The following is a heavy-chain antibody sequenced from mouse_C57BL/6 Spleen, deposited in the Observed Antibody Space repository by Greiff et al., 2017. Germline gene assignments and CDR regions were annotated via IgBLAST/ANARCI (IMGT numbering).Heavy chain of an antibody. D-gene: IGHD1-1*01. Sequence: QVQLQQSGAELARPGASVKLSCKASGYTFTSYGISWVKQRTGQGLEWIGEIYPRSGNTYYNEKFKGKATLTADKSSSTAYMELRSLTSEDSAVYFCARPPFTSVVASDGMDYWGQGTSVTVSS. CDR2: IYPRSGNT. CDR1: GYTFTSYG. V-gene: IGHV1-81*01. J-gene: IGHJ4*01. CDR3: ARPPFTSVVASDGMDY.